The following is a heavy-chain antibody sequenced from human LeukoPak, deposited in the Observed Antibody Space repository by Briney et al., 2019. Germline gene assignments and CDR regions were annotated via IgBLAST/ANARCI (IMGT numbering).Heavy chain of an antibody. CDR2: IYTSGST. CDR1: RGSISSGSYY. D-gene: IGHD6-6*01. J-gene: IGHJ5*02. Sequence: PSQTLSLTCTVSRGSISSGSYYWSWIRQPAGKGLEWIGRIYTSGSTNYNPSLKSRVTISVDTSKNQFSLKLSSVTAADTAVYYRARGPHSSSLRNWFDPWGQGTLVTVSS. V-gene: IGHV4-61*02. CDR3: ARGPHSSSLRNWFDP.